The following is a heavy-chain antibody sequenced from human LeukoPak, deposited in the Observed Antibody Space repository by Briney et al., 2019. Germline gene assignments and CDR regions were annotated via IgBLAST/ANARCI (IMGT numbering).Heavy chain of an antibody. CDR3: AKCASGGSCRNWFDP. D-gene: IGHD2-15*01. J-gene: IGHJ5*02. CDR1: GFTFSSYA. V-gene: IGHV3-23*01. CDR2: ISASGAST. Sequence: PGGSLRLSCAASGFTFSSYAMSWVRQAPGKGLEWVSAISASGASTYYADSVKGRFTISRDNSKNTLYLQINSLRAEDTAIYYCAKCASGGSCRNWFDPWGQGTLVTVSS.